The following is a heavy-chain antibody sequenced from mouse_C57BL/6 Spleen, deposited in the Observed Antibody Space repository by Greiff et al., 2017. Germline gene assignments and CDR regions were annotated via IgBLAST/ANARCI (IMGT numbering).Heavy chain of an antibody. Sequence: VQLKQSGPVLVKPGASVKMSCKASGYTFTDYYMNWVKPSHGKSLEWIGVINPYNGGTSYNQKFKGKATLTVDKSSSTAYMELNSLTSEDSAVYYCARGNWFDYWGQGTTLTVSS. CDR3: ARGNWFDY. CDR1: GYTFTDYY. CDR2: INPYNGGT. V-gene: IGHV1-19*01. D-gene: IGHD4-1*01. J-gene: IGHJ2*01.